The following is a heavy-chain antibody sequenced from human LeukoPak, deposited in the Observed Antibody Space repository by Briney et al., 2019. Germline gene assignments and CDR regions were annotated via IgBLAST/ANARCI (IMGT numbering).Heavy chain of an antibody. CDR2: VYDGGST. CDR3: AKQGSGDGYYFDY. D-gene: IGHD2-15*01. Sequence: SETLSLTCTVSGGSISSYYWGWIRQSRGKGLEWIGSVYDGGSTYYNPALKSRVTISIDTAKNQFPLKLSTVTAADTAVYYCAKQGSGDGYYFDYWGQGALVTVSS. V-gene: IGHV4-39*01. CDR1: GGSISSYY. J-gene: IGHJ4*02.